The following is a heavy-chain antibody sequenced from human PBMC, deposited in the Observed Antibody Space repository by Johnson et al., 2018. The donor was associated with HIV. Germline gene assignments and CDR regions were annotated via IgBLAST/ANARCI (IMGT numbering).Heavy chain of an antibody. CDR3: AKIWGDIAATGDAFDI. V-gene: IGHV3-43*01. J-gene: IGHJ3*02. Sequence: VQLVESGGGAVQPGRSLRLSCEASRFTFDDYAMHWVRQAPGKGLEWVSLINWDGGSTYYADSVKGRFTISRDNSKNTLYLQMDSLRPEDTAVYYCAKIWGDIAATGDAFDIWGQGTMVTVSS. D-gene: IGHD5-12*01. CDR2: INWDGGST. CDR1: RFTFDDYA.